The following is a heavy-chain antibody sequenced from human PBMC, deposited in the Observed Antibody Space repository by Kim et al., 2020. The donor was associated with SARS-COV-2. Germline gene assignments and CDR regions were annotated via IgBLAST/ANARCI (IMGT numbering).Heavy chain of an antibody. Sequence: SETLSLTCTVSGGSISSSSYYWGWIRQPPGKGLEWIGSIYYSGSTYYNPSLKSRVTISVDTSKNQFSLKLSSVTAADTAVYYCARHRLEWEPSDAFDIWGQGTMVTVSS. V-gene: IGHV4-39*01. J-gene: IGHJ3*02. CDR3: ARHRLEWEPSDAFDI. D-gene: IGHD1-26*01. CDR1: GGSISSSSYY. CDR2: IYYSGST.